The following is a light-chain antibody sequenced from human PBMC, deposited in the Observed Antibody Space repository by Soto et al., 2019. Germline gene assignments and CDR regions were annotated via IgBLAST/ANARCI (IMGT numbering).Light chain of an antibody. CDR3: AAWDDGLNGVV. V-gene: IGLV1-44*01. J-gene: IGLJ2*01. Sequence: QSVLTQPPSASGTPGQRVTISCSGSISNIGGNNVNWYQQLPGTAPTLLMYTNNRRPSGVADPFSGSTSSTSASLSISGLQSEDEAEYYCAAWDDGLNGVVFGGGTKLTVL. CDR2: TNN. CDR1: ISNIGGNN.